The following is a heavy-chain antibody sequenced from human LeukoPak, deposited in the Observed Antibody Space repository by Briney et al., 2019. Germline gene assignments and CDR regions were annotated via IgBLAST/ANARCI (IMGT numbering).Heavy chain of an antibody. CDR3: ATLLRIWSEDPHHWYFDL. V-gene: IGHV1-24*01. J-gene: IGHJ2*01. CDR1: GYTLTELS. D-gene: IGHD3-3*01. CDR2: FDPEDGET. Sequence: GASVKVSCKVSGYTLTELSMHWVQQAPGKGLEWMGGFDPEDGETIYAQKFQGRVTMTEDTSTDTAYMELSSLRSEDTAVYYCATLLRIWSEDPHHWYFDLWGRGTLVTVSS.